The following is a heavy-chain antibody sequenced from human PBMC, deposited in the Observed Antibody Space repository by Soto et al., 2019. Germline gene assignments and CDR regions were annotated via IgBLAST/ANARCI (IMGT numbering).Heavy chain of an antibody. CDR1: GGSISSYY. Sequence: SETLSLTCTVSGGSISSYYWSWIRQPPGKGLEWIGYIYYSGSTNYNPSLKSRVTISVDTSKNQFSLKLSSVTAADTAVYYCAGNEGQGYLAARPGRLGWFDPWGQGTLVTVSS. D-gene: IGHD6-6*01. CDR2: IYYSGST. CDR3: AGNEGQGYLAARPGRLGWFDP. J-gene: IGHJ5*02. V-gene: IGHV4-59*08.